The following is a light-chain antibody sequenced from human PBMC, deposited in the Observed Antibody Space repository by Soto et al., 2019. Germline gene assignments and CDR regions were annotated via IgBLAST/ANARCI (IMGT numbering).Light chain of an antibody. CDR2: RTS. Sequence: EIVMTQSPATLSVSPGERVSLSCRASQNVGSNLVWYQQKAGQAPRLLMFRTSSRATGFPARFRGSGSGTEFTLTISSLRSEDSAIYYCQQYFEWPPMTFGQGTKVDIK. CDR1: QNVGSN. CDR3: QQYFEWPPMT. V-gene: IGKV3-15*01. J-gene: IGKJ1*01.